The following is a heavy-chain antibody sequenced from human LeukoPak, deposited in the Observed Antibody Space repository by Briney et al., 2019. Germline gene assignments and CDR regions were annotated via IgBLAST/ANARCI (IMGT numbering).Heavy chain of an antibody. CDR3: ATNLIGAGEYFQQ. V-gene: IGHV3-11*01. CDR1: GLRFSDYY. CDR2: ISSGGDIM. J-gene: IGHJ1*01. D-gene: IGHD2/OR15-2a*01. Sequence: GGSLRLSCAASGLRFSDYYVSWIRQAPGKGLQWVSYISSGGDIMHYADSVKGRFTSSRDNAKNSGYLEMNSLGAEDTAVYYCATNLIGAGEYFQQWGQGTLVTFSS.